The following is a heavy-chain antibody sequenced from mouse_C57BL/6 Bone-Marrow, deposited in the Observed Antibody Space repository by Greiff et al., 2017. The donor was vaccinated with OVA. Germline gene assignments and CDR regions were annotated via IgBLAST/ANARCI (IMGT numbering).Heavy chain of an antibody. V-gene: IGHV2-9-1*01. D-gene: IGHD1-1*01. CDR1: GFSLTSYA. CDR2: IWTGGGT. Sequence: VKVVESGPGLVAPSQSLSITCTVSGFSLTSYAISWVRQPPGKGLEWLGVIWTGGGTNYNSALKSRLSISKDNSKSQVFLKMNSLQTDDTARYYCARKGGYGSSYYFDYWGQGTTLTVSS. J-gene: IGHJ2*01. CDR3: ARKGGYGSSYYFDY.